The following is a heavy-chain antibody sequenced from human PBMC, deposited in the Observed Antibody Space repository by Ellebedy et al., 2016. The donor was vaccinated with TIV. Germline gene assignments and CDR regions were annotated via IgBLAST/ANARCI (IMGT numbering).Heavy chain of an antibody. J-gene: IGHJ6*02. CDR2: ISYDGSNK. D-gene: IGHD4-17*01. CDR1: GFTFSSYG. V-gene: IGHV3-30*18. Sequence: PGGSLRLSCAASGFTFSSYGMHWVRQAPGKGLEWVAVISYDGSNKYYADSVKGRFTISRDNSKNTLYLQMNSLRAEDTAVYYCAKDLVYGDYGSGMDVWGQGTTVTVSS. CDR3: AKDLVYGDYGSGMDV.